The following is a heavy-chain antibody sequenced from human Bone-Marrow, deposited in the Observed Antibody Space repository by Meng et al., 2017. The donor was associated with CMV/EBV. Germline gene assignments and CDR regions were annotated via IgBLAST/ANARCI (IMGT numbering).Heavy chain of an antibody. CDR2: INHSGST. Sequence: SETLSLTCAVYGGSFSGYYWSWIRQPPGKGLEWIGEINHSGSTNYNPSLKSRVTISVDTSKNQFSLKLSSVTAADTAVYYCATGQGRYFWSGYWDVWGQGTTVTVSS. V-gene: IGHV4-34*01. CDR1: GGSFSGYY. CDR3: ATGQGRYFWSGYWDV. J-gene: IGHJ6*02. D-gene: IGHD3-3*01.